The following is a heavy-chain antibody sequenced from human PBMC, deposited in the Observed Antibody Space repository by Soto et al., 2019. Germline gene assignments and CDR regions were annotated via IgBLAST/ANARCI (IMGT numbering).Heavy chain of an antibody. D-gene: IGHD3-16*01. CDR1: GGSISSNYW. Sequence: QVQLQESGPGLVKPSGTLSLTCAVSGGSISSNYWWTWVRQSPGKGLEWIGEMYHSGSTNYNPSLQSRVTISVDKSKNQFFLTLTSVTAADTAVYYCARLQMIAFAGHVYRSFDIWGQGTLVTVSS. CDR2: MYHSGST. J-gene: IGHJ3*02. CDR3: ARLQMIAFAGHVYRSFDI. V-gene: IGHV4-4*02.